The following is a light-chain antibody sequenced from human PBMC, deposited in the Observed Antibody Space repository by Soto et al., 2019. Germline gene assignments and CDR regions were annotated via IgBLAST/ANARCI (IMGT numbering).Light chain of an antibody. J-gene: IGLJ2*01. Sequence: QLVLTQSPSASASLGASVKLTCTLSSGHSSYAIAWHQQQPEKGPRYLMKLNSDGSHSKGDGIPDRFSGSSSGAERYLTISSLQSEGEADYYCQTWGTDVVFGGGTKLTVL. V-gene: IGLV4-69*01. CDR2: LNSDGSH. CDR1: SGHSSYA. CDR3: QTWGTDVV.